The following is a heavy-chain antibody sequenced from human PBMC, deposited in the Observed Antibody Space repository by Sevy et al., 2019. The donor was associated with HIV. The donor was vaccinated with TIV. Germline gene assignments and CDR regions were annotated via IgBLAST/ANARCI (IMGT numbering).Heavy chain of an antibody. Sequence: ASVKVSCKASGYTFTSYGISWVRQAPGQGLEWMGWLSAYNGNTNYAQKLQGRVTMTTDTSTSTAYMELRSLRSDDTAVYYCARGEEWELSLYYFDYWGQGTLVTVSS. J-gene: IGHJ4*02. CDR1: GYTFTSYG. CDR3: ARGEEWELSLYYFDY. D-gene: IGHD1-26*01. V-gene: IGHV1-18*01. CDR2: LSAYNGNT.